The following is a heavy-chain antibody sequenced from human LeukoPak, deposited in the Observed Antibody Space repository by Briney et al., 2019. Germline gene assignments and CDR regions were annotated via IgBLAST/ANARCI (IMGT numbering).Heavy chain of an antibody. CDR3: ARDCSSTSCSPFDY. CDR2: IIPIFGTA. D-gene: IGHD2-2*01. CDR1: GGTFSSYA. V-gene: IGHV1-69*13. J-gene: IGHJ4*02. Sequence: SVKVSCKASGGTFSSYAISWVRQAPGQGLEWMGGIIPIFGTANYAQKFQGRVTITADESTSTAYMELSSLRSEDTAVYYCARDCSSTSCSPFDYWGQGTLVTVSS.